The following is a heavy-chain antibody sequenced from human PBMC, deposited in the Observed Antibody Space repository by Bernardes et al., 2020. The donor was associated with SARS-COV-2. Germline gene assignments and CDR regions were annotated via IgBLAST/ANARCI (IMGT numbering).Heavy chain of an antibody. V-gene: IGHV3-33*01. CDR2: IWYDGSNK. J-gene: IGHJ4*02. Sequence: GGSLRLSCAASGFTFRSYGMHWVRQAPGKGLEWVAVIWYDGSNKYYGDSVKGRFTISRDNAKNTLYLQMNSLRAEDTAVYYCARDQIGYYGSGSPLEYWCQGTLVTVPS. CDR3: ARDQIGYYGSGSPLEY. D-gene: IGHD3-10*01. CDR1: GFTFRSYG.